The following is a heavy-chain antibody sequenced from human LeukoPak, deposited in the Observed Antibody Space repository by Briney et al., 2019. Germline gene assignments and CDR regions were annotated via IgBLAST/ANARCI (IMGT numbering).Heavy chain of an antibody. CDR2: ISYDGSNI. V-gene: IGHV3-30*18. Sequence: GRSLRLSCAASGFTFSSCGMHWVRQAPGKGLEWVAVISYDGSNIYYADSVKGRFTISRDNSKNTLYLQMNSLRAEDTAVYYCAKEPKPLAAAGPYFDYWGQGTLVTVSS. D-gene: IGHD6-13*01. CDR1: GFTFSSCG. CDR3: AKEPKPLAAAGPYFDY. J-gene: IGHJ4*02.